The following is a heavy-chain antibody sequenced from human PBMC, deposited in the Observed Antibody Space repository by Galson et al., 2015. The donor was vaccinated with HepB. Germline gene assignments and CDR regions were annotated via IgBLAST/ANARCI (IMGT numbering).Heavy chain of an antibody. Sequence: PALVKPTQTVTLTCTFSGFSLSSSRVGVGWIRQPPGKALEWLALIYWGDDKRYSPSLKSRITIIKDTSKNQVVLTMSNMDPVDTATYFCAHSPYCSENSCYSARAFDIWGQGTMVTVSS. CDR1: GFSLSSSRVG. V-gene: IGHV2-5*02. CDR3: AHSPYCSENSCYSARAFDI. CDR2: IYWGDDK. D-gene: IGHD2-15*01. J-gene: IGHJ3*02.